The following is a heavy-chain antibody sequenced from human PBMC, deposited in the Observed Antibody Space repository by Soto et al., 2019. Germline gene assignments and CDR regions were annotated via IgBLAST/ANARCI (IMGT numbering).Heavy chain of an antibody. CDR2: IYYSGST. J-gene: IGHJ4*02. Sequence: SETLSLTCTVSGGSISSSSYYWGWIRQPPGKGLEWIGSIYYSGSTYYNPSLKSRVTISVDTSKNQFSLKPSSVTAADTAVYYCASPLWKPDPLGYCSGGSCYTSENYFDYWGQGTLVTVSS. CDR1: GGSISSSSYY. V-gene: IGHV4-39*01. CDR3: ASPLWKPDPLGYCSGGSCYTSENYFDY. D-gene: IGHD2-15*01.